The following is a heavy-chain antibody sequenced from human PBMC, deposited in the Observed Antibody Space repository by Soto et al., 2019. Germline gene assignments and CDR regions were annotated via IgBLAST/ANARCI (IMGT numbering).Heavy chain of an antibody. V-gene: IGHV4-39*01. D-gene: IGHD2-21*02. CDR1: GGSFSGYY. CDR2: IYYSGST. CDR3: ARQRTSVVTQAYFDV. Sequence: SETLSLTCAVYGGSFSGYYWGWIRQPPGKGLEWIGSIYYSGSTYNNPSLRSRVSMSIDTSKDQFSLKLKSVTAADTALYFCARQRTSVVTQAYFDVWGPGSLVTVSS. J-gene: IGHJ4*02.